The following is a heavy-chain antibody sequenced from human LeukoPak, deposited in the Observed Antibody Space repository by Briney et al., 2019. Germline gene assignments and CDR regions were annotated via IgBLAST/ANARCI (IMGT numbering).Heavy chain of an antibody. V-gene: IGHV3-21*01. CDR2: ISSSSSYI. Sequence: GSLRLSCAASGFTFSSYSMNWVRPAPGKGVEWVSSISSSSSYIYYAESGKGRFTISRDNAKNSLYLQMNSLRAEDTAVYYCARDNYDCWSGYFIGYYYYMDVWGKGTTVTVSS. CDR3: ARDNYDCWSGYFIGYYYYMDV. J-gene: IGHJ6*03. D-gene: IGHD3-3*01. CDR1: GFTFSSYS.